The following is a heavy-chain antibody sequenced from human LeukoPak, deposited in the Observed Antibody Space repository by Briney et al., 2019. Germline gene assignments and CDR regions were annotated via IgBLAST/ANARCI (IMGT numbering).Heavy chain of an antibody. CDR1: GASISSYY. Sequence: SETLSLTCSVSGASISSYYWSWIRQPAGKGLEWIGRIYTSGSTNYNPSLKSRVTISVDKSTNQLSLKLTSVTAADTAVYYCARDYYDSSGYYGRGGYYYMDVWGRGTTVTVSS. CDR2: IYTSGST. D-gene: IGHD3-22*01. CDR3: ARDYYDSSGYYGRGGYYYMDV. V-gene: IGHV4-4*07. J-gene: IGHJ6*03.